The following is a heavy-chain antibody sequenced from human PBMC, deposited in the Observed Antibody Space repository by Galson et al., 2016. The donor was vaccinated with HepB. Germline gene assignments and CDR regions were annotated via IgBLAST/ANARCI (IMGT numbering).Heavy chain of an antibody. Sequence: ETLSLTCNVSGDSISSGSYFWGWFRQPPGKGLEWIGSIFYSGSTYNNPSLKCRLTISVDTAKNQFSPMLRSMTAADTAVYYCARQAMIRGDNLFDIWGQGTLVTVSS. J-gene: IGHJ5*02. CDR1: GDSISSGSYF. CDR3: ARQAMIRGDNLFDI. D-gene: IGHD3-10*01. V-gene: IGHV4-39*01. CDR2: IFYSGST.